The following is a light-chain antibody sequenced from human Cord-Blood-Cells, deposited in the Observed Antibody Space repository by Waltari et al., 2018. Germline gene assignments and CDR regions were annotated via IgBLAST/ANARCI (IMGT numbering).Light chain of an antibody. CDR3: QQSYSTPYT. Sequence: DIQMTQSPSSLSASVVDRVTITCRASQSISSYLNLYQQKPGKAPKLLIYAASSLQSGAPSRFSGSGSGTDFTLTISSLQPEDFATYYCQQSYSTPYTFGQGTKLEIK. V-gene: IGKV1-39*01. CDR2: AAS. J-gene: IGKJ2*01. CDR1: QSISSY.